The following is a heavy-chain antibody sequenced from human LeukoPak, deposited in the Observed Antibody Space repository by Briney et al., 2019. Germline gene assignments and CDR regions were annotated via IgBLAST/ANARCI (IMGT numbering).Heavy chain of an antibody. Sequence: GGSLRLSCAASGFTFSSYAMSWVRQAPGKGLEWVSTISVSGDRTYFADSVKGRFTISRDNSKNTLYLQMNSLRVEDSAVYYCAKHGGNSYYYFDYWGQGTLVTVSS. CDR2: ISVSGDRT. CDR1: GFTFSSYA. CDR3: AKHGGNSYYYFDY. J-gene: IGHJ4*02. V-gene: IGHV3-23*01. D-gene: IGHD4-23*01.